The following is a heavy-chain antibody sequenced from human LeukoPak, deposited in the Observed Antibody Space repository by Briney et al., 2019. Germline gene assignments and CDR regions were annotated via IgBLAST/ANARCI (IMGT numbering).Heavy chain of an antibody. CDR3: ARRWNYGRNYYIDV. Sequence: SETLSLTCAVYGGSFSNYYWSWIRQPPGEGLEWIGEINDSGRINYNPSLMSRVTVSVDTSKNQFSLRLTSVTATDTAVYYCARRWNYGRNYYIDVWGNGATVSVSS. V-gene: IGHV4-34*01. J-gene: IGHJ6*03. D-gene: IGHD1-7*01. CDR1: GGSFSNYY. CDR2: INDSGRI.